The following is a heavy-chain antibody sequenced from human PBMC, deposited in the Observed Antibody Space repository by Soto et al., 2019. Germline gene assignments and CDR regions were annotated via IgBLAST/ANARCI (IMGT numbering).Heavy chain of an antibody. V-gene: IGHV4-39*01. Sequence: SETLSLTCTVSGGSISSSSYFWNWIRQPPGKGLEWIGSIDDSGSTYYNPSLKSRVSIFVDTSKNKFSLKLTSVTAADTAVYYCARQTYYDFWTGMDVWGQGTTVTVSS. CDR3: ARQTYYDFWTGMDV. CDR2: IDDSGST. D-gene: IGHD3-3*01. J-gene: IGHJ6*02. CDR1: GGSISSSSYF.